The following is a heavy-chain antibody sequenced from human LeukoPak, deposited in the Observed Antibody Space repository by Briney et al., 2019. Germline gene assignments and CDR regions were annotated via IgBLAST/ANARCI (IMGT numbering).Heavy chain of an antibody. V-gene: IGHV4-39*02. Sequence: SETLSLTCTVAGGSINSHSHHWGWIRQPPGKGLEWIGSIYYSGTTSYNPSLESRVTISVDTSKNHFSLKVTSVTAADTAVYYCARRGDILTDYALDFWGQGILVTVSS. CDR2: IYYSGTT. J-gene: IGHJ4*02. D-gene: IGHD3-9*01. CDR1: GGSINSHSHH. CDR3: ARRGDILTDYALDF.